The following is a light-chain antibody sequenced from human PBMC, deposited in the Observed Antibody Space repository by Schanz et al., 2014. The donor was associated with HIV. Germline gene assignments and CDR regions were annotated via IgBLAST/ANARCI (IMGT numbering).Light chain of an antibody. CDR2: DVT. V-gene: IGLV2-14*03. CDR3: SSYTSSLTRV. Sequence: QSALTQPASVAGSPGQSITIACPGTSSDIGGYNFVSWYQQHPGKAPKLTIYDVTKRSAGASVRFSGSKSGNTAFLTISGLQAEDEADYFCSSYTSSLTRVFGTGTKLTVL. J-gene: IGLJ1*01. CDR1: SSDIGGYNF.